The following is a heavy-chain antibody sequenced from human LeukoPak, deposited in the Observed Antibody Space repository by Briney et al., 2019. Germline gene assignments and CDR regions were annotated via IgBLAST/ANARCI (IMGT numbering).Heavy chain of an antibody. CDR2: IYYSGST. CDR1: GGSISSGGYY. J-gene: IGHJ5*02. D-gene: IGHD3-9*01. Sequence: TSETLSLTCTVSGGSISSGGYYWSWIRQHPGKGLEWIGYIYYSGSTYYNPSLKSRVTISVDTSKNQFSLKLSSVTAADTAVYYCARADYDILTGQTYNGFDPWGQGTLVTVSS. V-gene: IGHV4-31*03. CDR3: ARADYDILTGQTYNGFDP.